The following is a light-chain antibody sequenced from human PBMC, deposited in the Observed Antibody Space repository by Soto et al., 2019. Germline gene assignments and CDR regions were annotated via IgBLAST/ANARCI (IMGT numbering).Light chain of an antibody. J-gene: IGKJ5*01. CDR3: QQYGTSPIT. V-gene: IGKV3-20*01. CDR1: QTVSSY. CDR2: GAS. Sequence: ENVLTQSPGTLSLSPGERATLSCRASQTVSSYLTWYQQRPGQAPRLLIYGASKRATGIPDRFSGSGSGTDFTLTISRLEPEDFALYYCQQYGTSPITFGQGIRLEI.